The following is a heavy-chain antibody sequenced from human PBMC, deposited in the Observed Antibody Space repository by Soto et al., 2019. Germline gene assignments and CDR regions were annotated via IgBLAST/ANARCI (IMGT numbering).Heavy chain of an antibody. CDR2: IYYSGST. CDR3: ANIVVDDHLDI. J-gene: IGHJ3*02. V-gene: IGHV4-59*01. CDR1: GGSIRNYY. Sequence: SETLSLTCTVSGGSIRNYYWNWIRQPPGKGLAWIGYIYYSGSTNYNPSLKSRVTISVDTSKNQCSLKLRSVTAADTAVYSCANIVVDDHLDIWGPGTMVTASS. D-gene: IGHD2-15*01.